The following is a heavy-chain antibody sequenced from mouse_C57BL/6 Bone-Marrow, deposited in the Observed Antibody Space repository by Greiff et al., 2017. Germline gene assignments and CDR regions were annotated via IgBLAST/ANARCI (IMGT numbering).Heavy chain of an antibody. CDR2: MQPNGGSP. J-gene: IGHJ4*01. CDR3: ARSYEYDDYTMDY. V-gene: IGHV1-64*01. CDR1: GYTFTNYW. Sequence: QVQLQQSGAELVKPGASVQLSCKASGYTFTNYWLHWVKQRPGPGREWIGMMQPNGGSPDYNEKFKSEATLSVDKSSRTAYMELSSWTSEDSAVYYCARSYEYDDYTMDYWGQGTSVTVSS. D-gene: IGHD2-4*01.